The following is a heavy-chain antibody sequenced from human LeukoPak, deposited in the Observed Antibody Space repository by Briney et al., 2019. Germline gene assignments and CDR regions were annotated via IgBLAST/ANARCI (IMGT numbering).Heavy chain of an antibody. V-gene: IGHV4-59*08. D-gene: IGHD1-7*01. CDR3: ARHVTGTTNAFDV. J-gene: IGHJ3*01. CDR1: GGSISGKY. Sequence: SETLSLTCTVSGGSISGKYWSWIRQSPGKGLEWIGYIYYTGSTKYNPSLKSRVTISIDTSKNQFSLKLTSVTAADTAVYHCARHVTGTTNAFDVWGQGTMVSVSS. CDR2: IYYTGST.